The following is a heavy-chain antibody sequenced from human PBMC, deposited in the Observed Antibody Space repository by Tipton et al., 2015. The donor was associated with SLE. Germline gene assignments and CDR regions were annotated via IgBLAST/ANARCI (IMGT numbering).Heavy chain of an antibody. CDR1: GGSISSYF. D-gene: IGHD3-16*01. Sequence: TLSLTCTVSGGSISSYFWSWIRAPPGKGLEWVGCIYYRGGPHYNPSPQRRGTLSLDTSKHQFSLTLSAVTAADTAVYCCLSGRAFKWDWGWEIHTWGGGP. V-gene: IGHV4-59*01. CDR2: IYYRGGP. CDR3: LSGRAFKWDWGWEIHT. J-gene: IGHJ2*01.